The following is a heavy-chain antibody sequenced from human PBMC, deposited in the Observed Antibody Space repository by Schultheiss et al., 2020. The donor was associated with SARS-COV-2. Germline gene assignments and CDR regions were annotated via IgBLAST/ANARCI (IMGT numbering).Heavy chain of an antibody. D-gene: IGHD5-12*01. CDR2: MYYSGST. V-gene: IGHV4-59*04. Sequence: SETLSLTCTVSGGSISSYYWSWIRQPPGKGLEWIGFMYYSGSTYYNPSLKSRVTISVDTSKNQFSLKLSSVTAADTAVYYCAATRYYFDYWGQGTLVTVSS. CDR1: GGSISSYY. J-gene: IGHJ4*02. CDR3: AATRYYFDY.